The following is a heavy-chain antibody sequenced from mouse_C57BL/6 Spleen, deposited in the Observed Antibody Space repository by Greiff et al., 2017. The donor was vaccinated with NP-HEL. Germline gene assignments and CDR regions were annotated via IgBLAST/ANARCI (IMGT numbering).Heavy chain of an antibody. D-gene: IGHD2-1*01. CDR3: AKGGNYVLFAY. J-gene: IGHJ3*01. CDR1: GYTFTSYW. CDR2: IDPSDSYT. V-gene: IGHV1-50*01. Sequence: QVQLQQPGAELVKPGASVKLSCKASGYTFTSYWMQWVKQRPGQGLEWIGEIDPSDSYTNYNQKFKGKATLTVDTSSSTAYMQLSSLTSEDSAVYYCAKGGNYVLFAYWGQGTLVTVSA.